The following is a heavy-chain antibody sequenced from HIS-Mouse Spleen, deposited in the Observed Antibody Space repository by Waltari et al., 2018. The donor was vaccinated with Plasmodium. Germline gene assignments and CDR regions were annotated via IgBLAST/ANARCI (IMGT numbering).Heavy chain of an antibody. D-gene: IGHD6-13*01. J-gene: IGHJ1*01. CDR1: GYTFTGSY. V-gene: IGHV1-2*02. Sequence: QVQLVQSGAEVKKPGASVKVSCKASGYTFTGSYLHWVRPPPGQVIEWMGWINPNSGGTNYAQKFQGRVTMTRDTSISTAYMELSRLRSDDTAVYYCARVLGYKAAAGTFVEYFQHWGQGTLVTVSS. CDR3: ARVLGYKAAAGTFVEYFQH. CDR2: INPNSGGT.